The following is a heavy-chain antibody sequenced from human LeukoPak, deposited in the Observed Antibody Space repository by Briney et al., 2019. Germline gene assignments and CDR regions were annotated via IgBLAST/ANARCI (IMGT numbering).Heavy chain of an antibody. Sequence: GGSLRLSCAASGFSFSNAWMSWVRQAPGKGLEWVSVIYSGGTTYYTDSVKGRFTISRDNSKNTLYLQMNSLRAEDTAVYYCARAGPNEYYFYYWGQGTLVTVSS. J-gene: IGHJ4*02. CDR1: GFSFSNAW. CDR3: ARAGPNEYYFYY. V-gene: IGHV3-53*01. CDR2: IYSGGTT.